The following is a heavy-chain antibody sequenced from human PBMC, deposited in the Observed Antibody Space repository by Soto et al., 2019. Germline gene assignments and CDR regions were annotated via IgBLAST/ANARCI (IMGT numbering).Heavy chain of an antibody. CDR2: IYWDDDK. D-gene: IGHD2-21*02. V-gene: IGHV2-5*02. Sequence: QITLKESGPPLVKPTQTLTLTCTFSGFSLSTTEEGVGWIRQPPGKAPEWLALIYWDDDKRYSPSLKTRLTIPRDTSKNHVVLTVTNVDPVDTATYYCAHGSCFGADCYPNPYFDFWGQGILVTVSS. CDR1: GFSLSTTEEG. J-gene: IGHJ4*02. CDR3: AHGSCFGADCYPNPYFDF.